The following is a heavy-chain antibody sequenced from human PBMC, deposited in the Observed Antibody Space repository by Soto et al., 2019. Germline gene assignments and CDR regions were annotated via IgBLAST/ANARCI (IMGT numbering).Heavy chain of an antibody. V-gene: IGHV1-69*13. J-gene: IGHJ6*02. CDR3: ARSMVRGVGSYYYGMDV. CDR2: IIPIFGTA. D-gene: IGHD3-10*01. Sequence: SVKVSCKASGGTFSSYAISWVLQAPGQGLEWMGGIIPIFGTANYAQKFQGRVTITADESTSTAYMELSSLRSEDTAVYYCARSMVRGVGSYYYGMDVWGQGTTVTVSS. CDR1: GGTFSSYA.